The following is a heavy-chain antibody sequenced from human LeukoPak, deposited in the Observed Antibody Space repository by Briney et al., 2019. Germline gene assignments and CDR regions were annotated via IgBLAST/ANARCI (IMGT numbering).Heavy chain of an antibody. D-gene: IGHD6-13*01. CDR2: IYPGDSDT. CDR1: GYSFTSYW. J-gene: IGHJ5*02. CDR3: ARIGIAAAIWFDP. V-gene: IGHV5-51*01. Sequence: GESLKISCKGSGYSFTSYWIGWVRQMPGKDLEWMGIIYPGDSDTRYSPSFQGQVTISADKSISTAYLQWSSLKASDTAMYYCARIGIAAAIWFDPWGQGTLVTVSS.